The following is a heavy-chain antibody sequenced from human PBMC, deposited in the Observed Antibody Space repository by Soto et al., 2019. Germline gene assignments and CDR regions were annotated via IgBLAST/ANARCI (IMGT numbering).Heavy chain of an antibody. J-gene: IGHJ6*02. D-gene: IGHD5-18*01. V-gene: IGHV4-59*01. CDR2: FYHSGNS. CDR1: VGSIRSYY. Sequence: SETLSLTCSVSVGSIRSYYWSWIRQCPEKGLEWIGYFYHSGNSNYNPSLKSRVTISVDTSKNQLSLSLRSVTAADTAVYFCARISSVDPYGYVNGGLDVWGQGTTVTVSS. CDR3: ARISSVDPYGYVNGGLDV.